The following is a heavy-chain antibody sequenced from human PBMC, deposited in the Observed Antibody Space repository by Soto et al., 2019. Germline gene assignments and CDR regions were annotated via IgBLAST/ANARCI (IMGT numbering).Heavy chain of an antibody. J-gene: IGHJ4*02. CDR3: ARVVQTAWVDY. V-gene: IGHV4-61*01. CDR1: GGSVSSGSYY. CDR2: IYYSGST. Sequence: QVQLQESGPGLVKPSETLSLTCTVSGGSVSSGSYYWSWIRQPPGKGLEWIGYIYYSGSTNYNSSLKSRVTISVDTCKNQFSLKLSSVTAADTAVYYCARVVQTAWVDYWGQGTLVTVSS. D-gene: IGHD3-10*01.